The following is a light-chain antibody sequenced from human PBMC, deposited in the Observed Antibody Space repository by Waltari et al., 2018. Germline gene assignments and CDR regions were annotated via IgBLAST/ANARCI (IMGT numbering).Light chain of an antibody. V-gene: IGKV3-20*01. CDR2: GGS. Sequence: IVFTQSPATLSASPGERAPLPCRASQSVSSNYLAWYQQRPGQAPRLLIYGGSSRATGIPDRFSGSGSGTDFTLTISRLEPEDFVVYYCQQFGRSPLTFGGGTKVDIK. CDR3: QQFGRSPLT. CDR1: QSVSSNY. J-gene: IGKJ4*01.